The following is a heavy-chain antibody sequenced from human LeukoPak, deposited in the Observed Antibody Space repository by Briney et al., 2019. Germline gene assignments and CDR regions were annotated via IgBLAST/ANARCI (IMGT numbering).Heavy chain of an antibody. CDR3: ARRRELRGNHDAFDI. CDR2: INHSGST. V-gene: IGHV4-34*01. Sequence: SETLSLTCAVYGGSFSGYYWSWIRQPPGKGLEWIGEINHSGSTNYNPSLKSRVTISVDTSKNQFSLKLSSVTAADTAVYYCARRRELRGNHDAFDIWGRGTMVTVSS. CDR1: GGSFSGYY. J-gene: IGHJ3*02. D-gene: IGHD1-26*01.